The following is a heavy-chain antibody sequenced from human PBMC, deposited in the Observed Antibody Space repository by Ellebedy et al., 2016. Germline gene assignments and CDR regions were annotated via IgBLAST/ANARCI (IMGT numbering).Heavy chain of an antibody. D-gene: IGHD4-11*01. Sequence: GESLKISCAAAGFVFDDFSLHWVRQSPGKALEWVGLIDRKGVTIFYADSVKGRFTISRDNRKKSIFLHMSSLGSGDTAIYYCAKEKKGSKWTAFDQWGQGTQVTVSS. CDR1: GFVFDDFS. CDR2: IDRKGVTI. CDR3: AKEKKGSKWTAFDQ. J-gene: IGHJ4*02. V-gene: IGHV3-43*01.